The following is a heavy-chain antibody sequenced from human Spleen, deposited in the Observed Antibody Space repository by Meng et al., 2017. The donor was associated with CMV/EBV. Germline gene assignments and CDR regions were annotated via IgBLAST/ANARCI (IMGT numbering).Heavy chain of an antibody. V-gene: IGHV4-34*01. CDR3: ARIGPTWYSSSWYVDY. D-gene: IGHD6-13*01. CDR2: INHSGST. J-gene: IGHJ4*02. CDR1: VGSCSGYY. Sequence: WCPGLVKPSDSLSPPVAAYVGSCSGYYWSWIRQPPGKGLEWIGEINHSGSTNYNPSLTSRVTISVDTSKNQFSLKLSSVTAADTAVYYCARIGPTWYSSSWYVDYWGQGTLVTVSS.